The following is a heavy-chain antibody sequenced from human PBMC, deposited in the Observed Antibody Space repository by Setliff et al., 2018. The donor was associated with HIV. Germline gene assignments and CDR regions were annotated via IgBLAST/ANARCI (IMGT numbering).Heavy chain of an antibody. D-gene: IGHD2-2*01. CDR1: GGSISSNSYY. Sequence: SETLSLTCTVSGGSISSNSYYWGWIRQPPGKGLEWIGSIYYSGSTYYNPSLRSRVTISVDTSKTQFSLNLSPVTAADTAVYYCARVKGVYCSSVSCYPSWFDPWGQGTLGTVS. V-gene: IGHV4-39*01. CDR2: IYYSGST. J-gene: IGHJ5*02. CDR3: ARVKGVYCSSVSCYPSWFDP.